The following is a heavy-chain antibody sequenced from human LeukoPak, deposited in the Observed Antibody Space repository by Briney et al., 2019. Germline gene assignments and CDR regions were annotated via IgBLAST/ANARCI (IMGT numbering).Heavy chain of an antibody. CDR3: ARDSGGVGGSTVTYFDY. CDR1: GGSFSGYY. J-gene: IGHJ4*02. CDR2: INHSGST. V-gene: IGHV4-34*01. Sequence: TSETLSLTCAVYGGSFSGYYWSWIRQSPGKGLEWIGEINHSGSTNYNPSLKSRVTISVDTSKNQFSLKLSSVIAADTAVYYCARDSGGVGGSTVTYFDYWGQGTLVTVSS. D-gene: IGHD4-17*01.